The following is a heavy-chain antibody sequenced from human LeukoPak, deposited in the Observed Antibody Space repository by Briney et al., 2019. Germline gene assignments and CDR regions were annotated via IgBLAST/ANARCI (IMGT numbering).Heavy chain of an antibody. D-gene: IGHD5-18*01. Sequence: GGSLKLSCAASGFTVSSHYMSWVRQAPGKGLGWVSVIYAGGDTYYADSVRGRFTISKDNAKTTVFFKMNSLRAEDTAVYYCARGGTRGYNYGRAFDYWGQGTLVTVSP. CDR3: ARGGTRGYNYGRAFDY. CDR1: GFTVSSHY. V-gene: IGHV3-53*01. J-gene: IGHJ4*02. CDR2: IYAGGDT.